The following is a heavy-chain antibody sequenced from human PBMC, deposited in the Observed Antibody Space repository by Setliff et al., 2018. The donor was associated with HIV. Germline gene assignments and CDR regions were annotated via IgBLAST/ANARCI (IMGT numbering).Heavy chain of an antibody. D-gene: IGHD6-13*01. CDR2: INPNSGGT. Sequence: GASVKVSCKASGYTFSDYYMHWVRQAPGQGLEWMGWINPNSGGTNYAQKFQGRVTMTRDTSISTAFMDLSRLRSDDTAVYYCARDPGYKSSWYGAFDIWGQGTMVTVSS. V-gene: IGHV1-2*02. CDR3: ARDPGYKSSWYGAFDI. CDR1: GYTFSDYY. J-gene: IGHJ3*02.